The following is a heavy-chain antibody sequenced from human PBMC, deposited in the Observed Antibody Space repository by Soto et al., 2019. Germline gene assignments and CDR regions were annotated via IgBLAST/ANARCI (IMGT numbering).Heavy chain of an antibody. CDR2: ISGSGGST. Sequence: PGGSLRLSCAASEFTFSSYAMSWVRQAPGKGLEWVSAISGSGGSTYYADSVKGRFTISRDNSKNTLNLQMNSLRAEDTAVYYWAKAPYGVLLWFGDLFPHCFDPWGRGTLVTVS. J-gene: IGHJ5*02. V-gene: IGHV3-23*01. CDR3: AKAPYGVLLWFGDLFPHCFDP. CDR1: EFTFSSYA. D-gene: IGHD3-10*01.